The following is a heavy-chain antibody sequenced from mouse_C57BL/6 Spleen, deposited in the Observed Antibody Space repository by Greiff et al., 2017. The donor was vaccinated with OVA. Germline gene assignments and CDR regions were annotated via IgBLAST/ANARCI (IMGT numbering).Heavy chain of an antibody. CDR3: TENYGRAWCAY. D-gene: IGHD1-1*01. Sequence: QVQLKESGAELVRPGASVTLSCKASGYTFTDYEMHWVKQTPVHGLEWIGAIDPETGGTAYNQKFKGKAILTADKSSSTAYMELRSLTSEDSAVSYCTENYGRAWCAYWGPGPLVTVSA. J-gene: IGHJ3*01. V-gene: IGHV1-15*01. CDR2: IDPETGGT. CDR1: GYTFTDYE.